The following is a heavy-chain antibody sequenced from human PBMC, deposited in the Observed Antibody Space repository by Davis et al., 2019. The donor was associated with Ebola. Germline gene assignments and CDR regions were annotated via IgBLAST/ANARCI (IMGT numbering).Heavy chain of an antibody. CDR3: VREGEDGMAV. V-gene: IGHV3-30*04. Sequence: GGSLRLSCAASGFTFSSYAMHWVRQAPGKGLEWVAVISYDGRNKYYADSVKGRFTISRENSKNTLYLQMNTLRPEDTAVYYCVREGEDGMAVWGQGTTVTVSS. CDR1: GFTFSSYA. D-gene: IGHD3-16*01. CDR2: ISYDGRNK. J-gene: IGHJ6*02.